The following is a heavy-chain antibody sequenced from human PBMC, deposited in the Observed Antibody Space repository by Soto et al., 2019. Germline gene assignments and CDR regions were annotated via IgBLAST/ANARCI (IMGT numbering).Heavy chain of an antibody. Sequence: SETLSLTCAVYGGSFSGYYWSWIRQPPGKGLEWIGEINRSGSTNYNPSLKSRVTISVDTSKNQFSLKLTSVTAADTAVYYCAKKALYSGSPSYFDYWGQGILVTVSS. CDR2: INRSGST. CDR1: GGSFSGYY. V-gene: IGHV4-34*01. J-gene: IGHJ4*02. D-gene: IGHD1-26*01. CDR3: AKKALYSGSPSYFDY.